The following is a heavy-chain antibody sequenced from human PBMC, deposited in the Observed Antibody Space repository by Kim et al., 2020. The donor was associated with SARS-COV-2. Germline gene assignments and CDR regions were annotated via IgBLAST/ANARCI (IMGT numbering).Heavy chain of an antibody. J-gene: IGHJ2*01. Sequence: YYSGSPNHNPSLKSRVTITVDMSTTQCPLKLSSVTAADTAVYYCARGFDLWGRGTLVTVSS. CDR2: YYSGSP. CDR3: ARGFDL. V-gene: IGHV4-59*08.